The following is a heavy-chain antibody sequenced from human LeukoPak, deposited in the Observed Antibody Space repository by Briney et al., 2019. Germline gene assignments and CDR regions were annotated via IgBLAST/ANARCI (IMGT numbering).Heavy chain of an antibody. Sequence: SETLSLTCAVSGGSISSGNWWSWVRQPPGKGLEWIGEFYDGWSTNYNPSLKSRVTISVDKSNNQFYLKLNSVAAADTAVYYCARKRRYSYGSVEYYFDYWGQGTLVTVSS. J-gene: IGHJ4*02. CDR2: FYDGWST. V-gene: IGHV4-4*02. CDR3: ARKRRYSYGSVEYYFDY. CDR1: GGSISSGNW. D-gene: IGHD5-18*01.